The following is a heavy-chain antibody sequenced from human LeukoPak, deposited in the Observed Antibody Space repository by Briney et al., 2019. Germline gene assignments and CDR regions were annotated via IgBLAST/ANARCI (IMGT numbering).Heavy chain of an antibody. CDR2: ISGSGGST. D-gene: IGHD3-3*01. CDR1: GFTFSSYA. J-gene: IGHJ5*02. V-gene: IGHV3-23*01. Sequence: AGGSLRLSCAASGFTFSSYAMSWVRQAPGKGLEWVSGISGSGGSTQYADSVKGRFTISRDNSKNTLYLQMSSLRAEDTAVYYCVKGGYYDFWSGYLSWFDPWGQGTLVTVSS. CDR3: VKGGYYDFWSGYLSWFDP.